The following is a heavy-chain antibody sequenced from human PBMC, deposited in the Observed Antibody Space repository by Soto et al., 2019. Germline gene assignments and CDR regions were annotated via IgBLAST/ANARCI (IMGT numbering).Heavy chain of an antibody. CDR1: GFTFSSYG. V-gene: IGHV3-30*18. CDR2: ISYDGSNK. J-gene: IGHJ4*02. Sequence: QVQLVESGGGVVQPGRSLRLSCAASGFTFSSYGMHWVRQAPGKGLEWVAVISYDGSNKYYADSVKGRFTISRDNSKNTLYLQMNSLRAEDTAVYYCAKVSPPYSSGWYESGLYPDYWGQGTLVTVSS. D-gene: IGHD6-19*01. CDR3: AKVSPPYSSGWYESGLYPDY.